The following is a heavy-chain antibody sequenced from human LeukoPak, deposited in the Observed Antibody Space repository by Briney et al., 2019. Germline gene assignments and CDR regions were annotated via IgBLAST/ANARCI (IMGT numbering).Heavy chain of an antibody. CDR2: IHTSGST. V-gene: IGHV4-4*07. CDR3: AREALLWFGELLSHYFDY. CDR1: GGSFSGYY. J-gene: IGHJ4*02. D-gene: IGHD3-10*01. Sequence: SETLSLTCAVYGGSFSGYYWSWIRQPAGKGREGIGRIHTSGSTNYNPSLKSRVTMSVDTSKNQFSLKLSSVTAADTAVYYCAREALLWFGELLSHYFDYWGQGTLVTVSS.